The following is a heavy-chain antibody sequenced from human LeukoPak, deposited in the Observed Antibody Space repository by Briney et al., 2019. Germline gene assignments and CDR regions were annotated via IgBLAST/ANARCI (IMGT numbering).Heavy chain of an antibody. J-gene: IGHJ4*02. CDR1: GGSISSGSYY. Sequence: SETLSLTCTVSGGSISSGSYYWSWIRQPAGKGLEWIGRIYTSGSTNYNPSLKSRVTISVDTSKNQFFLKLSSVTAADTAVYYCARDPYSSSWYNSGTYWGQGTLVTVSS. V-gene: IGHV4-61*02. CDR2: IYTSGST. D-gene: IGHD6-13*01. CDR3: ARDPYSSSWYNSGTY.